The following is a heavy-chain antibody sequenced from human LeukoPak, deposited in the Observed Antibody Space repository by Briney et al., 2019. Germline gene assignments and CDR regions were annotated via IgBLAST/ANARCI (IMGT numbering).Heavy chain of an antibody. CDR2: IYPDDSDV. CDR1: GYSFANYW. CDR3: ARVYDAWSGFSQYYFDY. Sequence: GESLKISCKASGYSFANYWIGWVRQTPGKGLEWRGIIYPDDSDVKYSPSFQGQVTISADRSFNTAYLQWRSLKASDTAMYYCARVYDAWSGFSQYYFDYWGQGTLVTVSS. V-gene: IGHV5-51*01. D-gene: IGHD3-3*01. J-gene: IGHJ4*02.